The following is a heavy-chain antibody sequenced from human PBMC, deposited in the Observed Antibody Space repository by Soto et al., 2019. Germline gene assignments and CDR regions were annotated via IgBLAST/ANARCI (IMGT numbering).Heavy chain of an antibody. Sequence: QVQLQESGPGLVKPSETLSLTCTVSGGSISSYYWSWIRQPPGQGLEWIGYIYYSGSTNYNPSLKRRVTISVDTSKNQFSLKLSSVTAADTAVYYCARDVEMATTYYYYGMDVWGQETTVTVSS. CDR2: IYYSGST. D-gene: IGHD5-12*01. CDR3: ARDVEMATTYYYYGMDV. J-gene: IGHJ6*02. V-gene: IGHV4-59*01. CDR1: GGSISSYY.